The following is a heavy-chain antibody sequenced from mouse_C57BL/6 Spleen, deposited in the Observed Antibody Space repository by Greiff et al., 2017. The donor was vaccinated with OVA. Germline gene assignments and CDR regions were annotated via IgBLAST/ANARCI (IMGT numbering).Heavy chain of an antibody. CDR2: INYDGSST. CDR3: ARDGHYGWYFDV. Sequence: EVQRVESEGGLVQPGSSMKLSCTASGFTFSDYYMAWVRQVPEKGLEWVANINYDGSSTYYLDSLKSRFIISRDNAKNILYLQMSSLKSEDTATYYCARDGHYGWYFDVWGTGTTVTVSS. D-gene: IGHD2-1*01. V-gene: IGHV5-16*01. J-gene: IGHJ1*03. CDR1: GFTFSDYY.